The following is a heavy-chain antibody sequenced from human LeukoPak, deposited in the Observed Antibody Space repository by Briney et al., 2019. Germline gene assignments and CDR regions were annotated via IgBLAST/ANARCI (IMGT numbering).Heavy chain of an antibody. J-gene: IGHJ4*02. CDR3: ARVPTYSSSWYRSDYFDY. V-gene: IGHV3-74*01. Sequence: PGGSLRLSCAASGFTFSSYWMHWVRHAPGKGLVWVSRINSDGSSTSYADSVKGRFTISRDNAKNTLYLQMNSLRAEDTAVYYCARVPTYSSSWYRSDYFDYWGQGTLVTVSS. CDR1: GFTFSSYW. CDR2: INSDGSST. D-gene: IGHD6-13*01.